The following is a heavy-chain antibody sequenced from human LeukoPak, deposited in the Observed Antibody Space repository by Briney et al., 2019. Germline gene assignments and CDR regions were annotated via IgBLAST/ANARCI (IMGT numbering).Heavy chain of an antibody. V-gene: IGHV3-23*01. CDR1: GFTVSSNY. Sequence: GGSLRLSCAASGFTVSSNYMSWVRQAPGKGLEWVSAISGSGGSTYYADSVKGRFTISRDNSKNTLYLQMNSLRAEDTAVYYCAKGTIHDYGDYSILDYWGQGTLVTVSS. CDR3: AKGTIHDYGDYSILDY. J-gene: IGHJ4*02. CDR2: ISGSGGST. D-gene: IGHD4-17*01.